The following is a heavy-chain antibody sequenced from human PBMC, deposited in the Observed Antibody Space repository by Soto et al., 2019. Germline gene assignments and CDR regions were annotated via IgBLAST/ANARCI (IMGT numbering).Heavy chain of an antibody. J-gene: IGHJ6*02. Sequence: QVQLVESGGGVVQPGRSLRLSCAASGFTFSSYAMHWVRQAPGKGLEWVAVISYDGSNKYYEDSVKGRFTISRDNSKNTLYLQMNSLRAEDTAVYYGAKEIVGDYYGMDVWGQGTTVTVSS. CDR1: GFTFSSYA. D-gene: IGHD2-15*01. CDR2: ISYDGSNK. CDR3: AKEIVGDYYGMDV. V-gene: IGHV3-30-3*02.